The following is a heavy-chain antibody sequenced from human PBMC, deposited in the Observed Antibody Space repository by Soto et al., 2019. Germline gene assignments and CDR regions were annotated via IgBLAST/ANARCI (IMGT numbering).Heavy chain of an antibody. J-gene: IGHJ4*02. V-gene: IGHV3-7*03. CDR1: GFSFSDYW. CDR3: VKDGGYCSSATCYSPRHHYFDS. D-gene: IGHD2-21*02. Sequence: LRLSCVASGFSFSDYWMSWVRQAPGKGPEWVANIKFDGSEKQYVDSVRGRFSISRDNFRNSLFLQMNSLRAGDTAIYYCVKDGGYCSSATCYSPRHHYFDSWGQGTLVTVSS. CDR2: IKFDGSEK.